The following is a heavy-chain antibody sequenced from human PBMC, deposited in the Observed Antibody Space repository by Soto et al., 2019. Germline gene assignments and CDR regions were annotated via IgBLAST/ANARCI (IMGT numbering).Heavy chain of an antibody. J-gene: IGHJ4*02. Sequence: PSETLSLTCTMYSQSFSDYYWNWIRQTPGKGLEWIGCIYFSGSTYYNPSLRIRVTISLDTSRNHFSLKLSSVTAADAAVYYCARHKSSGWYAIDYWAQGTLVTVSS. CDR1: SQSFSDYY. CDR2: IYFSGST. CDR3: ARHKSSGWYAIDY. V-gene: IGHV4-59*04. D-gene: IGHD6-19*01.